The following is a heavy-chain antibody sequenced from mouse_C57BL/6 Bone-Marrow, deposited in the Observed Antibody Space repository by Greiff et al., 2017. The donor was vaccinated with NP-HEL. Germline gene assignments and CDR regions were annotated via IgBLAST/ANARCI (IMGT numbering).Heavy chain of an antibody. Sequence: EVKLEESGPGLVKPSQSLSLTCSVTGYSITSGYYWNWIRQFPGNNLEWMGYISYDGSNNYNPSLKNRISITRDTSKNQFFLKLKSVTTEDTATYYCAREDSNYPYWYFDVWGTGTTVTVSS. D-gene: IGHD2-5*01. CDR3: AREDSNYPYWYFDV. CDR2: ISYDGSN. V-gene: IGHV3-6*01. J-gene: IGHJ1*03. CDR1: GYSITSGYY.